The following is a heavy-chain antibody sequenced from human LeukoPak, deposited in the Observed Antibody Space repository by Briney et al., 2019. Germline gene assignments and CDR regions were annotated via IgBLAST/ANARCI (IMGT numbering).Heavy chain of an antibody. CDR2: INPNSGGT. CDR3: ARGRYYGSGSYYYYYMDV. D-gene: IGHD3-10*01. V-gene: IGHV1-2*02. J-gene: IGHJ6*03. Sequence: ASVKVSCKASGYTFIGYYMHWVRQAPGQGLEWMGWINPNSGGTNYAQKFQGRVTMTRNTSISTAYMELSSLRSEDTAVYYCARGRYYGSGSYYYYYMDVWGKGTTVTISS. CDR1: GYTFIGYY.